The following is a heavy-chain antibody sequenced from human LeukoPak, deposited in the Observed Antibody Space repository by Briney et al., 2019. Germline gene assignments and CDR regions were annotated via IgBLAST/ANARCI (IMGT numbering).Heavy chain of an antibody. Sequence: GGSLRLSCAASGFTFSGYSMNWVRQAPGKGLDWVSYISSTSDTIYYADSVNGRFTISRDNAKNSLYLQMNSLRAEDTAVYYCASLSGGNTGYSTARIDYWGQGTLVTVSS. CDR2: ISSTSDTI. V-gene: IGHV3-48*04. D-gene: IGHD2-15*01. CDR1: GFTFSGYS. J-gene: IGHJ4*02. CDR3: ASLSGGNTGYSTARIDY.